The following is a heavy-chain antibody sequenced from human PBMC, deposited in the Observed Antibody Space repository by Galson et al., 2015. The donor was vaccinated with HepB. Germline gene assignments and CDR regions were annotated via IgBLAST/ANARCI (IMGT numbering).Heavy chain of an antibody. J-gene: IGHJ6*02. D-gene: IGHD3-9*01. Sequence: SVKVSCKASGYTFTGYYMHWVRQAPGQGLEWMGWINPNSGGTNYAQKFQGWVTMTRDTSISTAYMELSRLRSDDTAVYYCARDQGGVNYDILTGYYNYYYGMDVWGQGTTVTVSS. CDR1: GYTFTGYY. V-gene: IGHV1-2*04. CDR3: ARDQGGVNYDILTGYYNYYYGMDV. CDR2: INPNSGGT.